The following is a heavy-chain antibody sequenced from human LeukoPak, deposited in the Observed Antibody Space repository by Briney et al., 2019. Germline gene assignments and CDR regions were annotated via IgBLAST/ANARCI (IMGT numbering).Heavy chain of an antibody. CDR3: AKDIAAAGTGVDY. CDR2: ISWNSGSI. CDR1: GFTFDDYA. J-gene: IGHJ4*02. D-gene: IGHD6-13*01. Sequence: LRFSCPACGFTFDDYAAHWVRQARGKGLECVSGISWNSGSIGYADSVKGRFTISRDNAKNSLYLQMNSLRAEDTALYYCAKDIAAAGTGVDYWGQGTLVTVSS. V-gene: IGHV3-9*01.